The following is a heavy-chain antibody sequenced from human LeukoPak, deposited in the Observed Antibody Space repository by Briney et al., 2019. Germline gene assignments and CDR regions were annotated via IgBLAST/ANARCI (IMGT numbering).Heavy chain of an antibody. CDR2: MYYSGST. CDR1: GGSVSSTRHY. D-gene: IGHD1-26*01. J-gene: IGHJ4*02. CDR3: ARLLKYSGSYYCDF. V-gene: IGHV4-39*01. Sequence: PSETLSLTCTVSGGSVSSTRHYWGWIRQPPGKGLEWIGNMYYSGSTYYNPSLRSRVTTSVDTPKNQFSLKLGSVTAADTAVYYCARLLKYSGSYYCDFWGQGTLVTVSS.